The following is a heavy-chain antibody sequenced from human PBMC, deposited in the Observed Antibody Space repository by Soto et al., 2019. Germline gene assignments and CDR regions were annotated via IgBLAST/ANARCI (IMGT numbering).Heavy chain of an antibody. D-gene: IGHD6-6*01. CDR1: GFTFSSYW. V-gene: IGHV3-7*01. Sequence: EVQLVESGGGLVQPGGSLRLSCAASGFTFSSYWMGWVRQAPGKGPEWLANIKQDGSEKYYVESVKGRFIISRDNAKNSLYMQMNSLRVEDTALYYCTRSISALPGDDYCGQGTLVTVSP. CDR2: IKQDGSEK. J-gene: IGHJ4*02. CDR3: TRSISALPGDDY.